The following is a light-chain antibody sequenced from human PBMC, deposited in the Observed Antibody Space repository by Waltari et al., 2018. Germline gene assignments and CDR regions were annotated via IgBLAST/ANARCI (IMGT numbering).Light chain of an antibody. J-gene: IGLJ2*01. V-gene: IGLV2-14*01. Sequence: QSALTQPASVSGSPGQSITISCTGTTRDLGGYNYVSWYQQHPGKAPKLMIYEVSNRPSGVSNRFSGSKSGNTASLTISGLQAEDEADYYCSSYTSSTPVVFGGGTKLTVL. CDR3: SSYTSSTPVV. CDR2: EVS. CDR1: TRDLGGYNY.